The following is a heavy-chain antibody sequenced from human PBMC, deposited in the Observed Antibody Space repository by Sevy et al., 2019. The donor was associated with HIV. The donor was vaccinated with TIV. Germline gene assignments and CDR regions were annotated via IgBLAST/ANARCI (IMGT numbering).Heavy chain of an antibody. CDR1: GYSLTGLS. Sequence: ASVKVSCKVSGYSLTGLSMHWVRQAPGKGLEWMGSFDPEDGERIYAQKLEGRVTMTEDTSADTAYMELNSLRFEDTAVYYCATTKDYYESSGCPFDYWGQGTLDTVSS. D-gene: IGHD3-22*01. J-gene: IGHJ4*02. CDR3: ATTKDYYESSGCPFDY. CDR2: FDPEDGER. V-gene: IGHV1-24*01.